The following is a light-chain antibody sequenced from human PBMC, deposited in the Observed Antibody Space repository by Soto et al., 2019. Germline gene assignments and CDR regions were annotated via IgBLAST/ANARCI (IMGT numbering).Light chain of an antibody. CDR3: QQYNNWPLT. J-gene: IGKJ4*01. V-gene: IGKV3-15*01. CDR2: GAS. Sequence: EVVMTQSPATLSVSLGDRATLSCRASQSVSSNLAWYQQKPGQAPRLLIYGASTRATGIPARFSGSGSGTEFTLTISSLQSEDFAVYSCQQYNNWPLTIGGWTKVEVK. CDR1: QSVSSN.